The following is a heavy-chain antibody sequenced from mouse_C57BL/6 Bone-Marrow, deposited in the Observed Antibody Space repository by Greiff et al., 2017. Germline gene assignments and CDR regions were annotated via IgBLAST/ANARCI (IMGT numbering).Heavy chain of an antibody. CDR2: IYPGDGDT. Sequence: QVQLQQSGAELVKPGASVKISCKVSGYAFSTYWMNWVKQRPGKGLEWIGQIYPGDGDTTYNGKFKGKATLTAEKSSSTAYMQLSRLTSEESAVYFCARDWDYFDYWGQGTTLTVSS. CDR3: ARDWDYFDY. V-gene: IGHV1-80*01. J-gene: IGHJ2*01. CDR1: GYAFSTYW. D-gene: IGHD4-1*01.